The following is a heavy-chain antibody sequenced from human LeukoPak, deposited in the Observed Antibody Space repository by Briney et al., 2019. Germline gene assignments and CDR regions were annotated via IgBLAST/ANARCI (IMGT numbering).Heavy chain of an antibody. J-gene: IGHJ6*02. CDR1: GFTFDDYA. Sequence: GGSLRLSCAASGFTFDDYAMHWVRQAPGKGLEWVSGISWNSGSIGYADSVKGRFTISRDNAKNSLYLQMNSLRAEDTALYYCAKAPLNYYYGMDVWGQGTTVTVSS. CDR2: ISWNSGSI. CDR3: AKAPLNYYYGMDV. V-gene: IGHV3-9*01.